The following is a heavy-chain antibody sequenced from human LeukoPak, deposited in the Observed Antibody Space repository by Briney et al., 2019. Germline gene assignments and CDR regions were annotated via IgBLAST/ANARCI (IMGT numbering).Heavy chain of an antibody. D-gene: IGHD4-17*01. CDR1: GGSISSYY. V-gene: IGHV4-59*01. CDR3: ARGGGETTVTTRTWFDP. CDR2: IYYSGST. Sequence: SGTLSLTCTVSGGSISSYYWSWIRQPPGKGLEWIGYIYYSGSTNYNPSLKSRVTISVDKSKNQFSLKLSSLTAADTAVYYCARGGGETTVTTRTWFDPWGQGTLVTVSS. J-gene: IGHJ5*02.